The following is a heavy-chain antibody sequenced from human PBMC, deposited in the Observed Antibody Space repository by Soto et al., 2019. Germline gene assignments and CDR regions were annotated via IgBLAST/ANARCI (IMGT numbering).Heavy chain of an antibody. D-gene: IGHD4-17*01. CDR3: ARDPNGYYIGAFHI. CDR1: TFTFSAHT. Sequence: GGCLRLSCSTSTFTFSAHTMKWVPHAPGKGLQWVSSLWGSAHSTNYADSVKGRCTISRHHSKNTLYLQVNSLRTEDTATYYCARDPNGYYIGAFHIWGQG. CDR2: LWGSAHST. J-gene: IGHJ3*02. V-gene: IGHV3-23*01.